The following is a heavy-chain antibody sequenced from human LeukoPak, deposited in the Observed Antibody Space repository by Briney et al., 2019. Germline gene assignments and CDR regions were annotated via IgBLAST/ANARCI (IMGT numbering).Heavy chain of an antibody. V-gene: IGHV3-23*01. CDR1: GFTFSSYA. Sequence: GGSLRLSCEASGFTFSSYAMSWVRQAPGKGLEWVSAISGSGGSTYYADSVKGRFTISRDNSKNTLYLQMNSLRAEDTAVYYCAKDMVRGVIAKFDYWGQGTLVTVSS. J-gene: IGHJ4*02. CDR3: AKDMVRGVIAKFDY. CDR2: ISGSGGST. D-gene: IGHD3-10*01.